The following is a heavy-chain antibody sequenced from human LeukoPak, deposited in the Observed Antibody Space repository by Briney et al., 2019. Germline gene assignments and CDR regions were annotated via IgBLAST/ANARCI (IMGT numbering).Heavy chain of an antibody. D-gene: IGHD7-27*01. V-gene: IGHV4-31*03. CDR2: IYYSGTS. CDR3: ARDLIPGDGDY. CDR1: GGSISSGGYY. J-gene: IGHJ4*02. Sequence: SETLSLTCTVSGGSISSGGYYWSWIRQHPGKGLEWIGHIYYSGTSFYNPSLTSRVTISVDTSKNQFSLKLTSVNDADTAVYYCARDLIPGDGDYWGQGTLVTVSS.